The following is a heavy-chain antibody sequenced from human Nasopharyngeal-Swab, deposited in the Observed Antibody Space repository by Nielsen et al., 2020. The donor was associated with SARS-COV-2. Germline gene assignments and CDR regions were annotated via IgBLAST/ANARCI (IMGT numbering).Heavy chain of an antibody. D-gene: IGHD2-2*01. CDR1: GYTFTGYY. J-gene: IGHJ6*02. CDR2: ISAYNGNT. Sequence: ASVKVSCKASGYTFTGYYMHWVRQAPGQGLEWMGWISAYNGNTNYAQKLQGRVTMTTDTSTSTAYMELRSLRSDDTAVYYCARGIVVVPAAMGGFHYYYYGMDVWGQGTTVTVSS. V-gene: IGHV1-18*04. CDR3: ARGIVVVPAAMGGFHYYYYGMDV.